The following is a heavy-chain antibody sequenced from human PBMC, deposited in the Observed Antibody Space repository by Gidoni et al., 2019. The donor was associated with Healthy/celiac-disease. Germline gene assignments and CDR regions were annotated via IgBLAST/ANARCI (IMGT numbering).Heavy chain of an antibody. CDR2: ISSISGYI. J-gene: IGHJ3*02. V-gene: IGHV3-21*01. CDR3: ARDSGSYYDSSVTRSDAFDI. CDR1: GFTFSSYS. Sequence: EVQLVESGGGLVTPGGSMSLSCAASGFTFSSYSMNWVRQAPGKGLELVSSISSISGYIYYADSVKGRFTISRDNAKNSLYLKMNSLRAEDTAVYYCARDSGSYYDSSVTRSDAFDIWGQGTMVTVSS. D-gene: IGHD3-22*01.